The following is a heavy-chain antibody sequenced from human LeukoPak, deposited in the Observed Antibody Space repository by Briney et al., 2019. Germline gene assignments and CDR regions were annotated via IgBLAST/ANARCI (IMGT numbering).Heavy chain of an antibody. CDR3: ARRWNYGIHYYIDV. Sequence: SETLSLTCAVYGGSSDTFYWSWIRQSPGRGLEWIGEINPGGQINYNPSLMSRVTVSIDTPKKHFSLILTSVAAADTAVYYCARRWNYGIHYYIDVWGTGTTVTVSS. D-gene: IGHD1-7*01. V-gene: IGHV4-34*01. CDR1: GGSSDTFY. J-gene: IGHJ6*03. CDR2: INPGGQI.